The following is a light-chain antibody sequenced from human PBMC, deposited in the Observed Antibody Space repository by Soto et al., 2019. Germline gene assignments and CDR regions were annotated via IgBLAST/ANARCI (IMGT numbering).Light chain of an antibody. CDR1: QSLSSY. V-gene: IGKV1-39*01. CDR2: AAS. J-gene: IGKJ1*01. Sequence: DIQMTQSPSSLSASVEDRVTITCRASQSLSSYLNCYQQKPGQAPTLLIYAASSLQSGVPSSFSGSGSGTDFTLTIISLQTEDWATYDCQQSYSTPLTFGQRTTVEIK. CDR3: QQSYSTPLT.